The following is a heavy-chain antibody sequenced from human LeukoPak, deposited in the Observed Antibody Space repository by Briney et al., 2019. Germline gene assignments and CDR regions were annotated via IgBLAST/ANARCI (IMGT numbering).Heavy chain of an antibody. V-gene: IGHV3-9*03. D-gene: IGHD2-2*01. J-gene: IGHJ4*02. CDR2: ISWNSGSI. Sequence: SRSLRLSCAASGFTFDDYAMHWVRQAPGKGLEWVSGISWNSGSIGYADSVKGRFTISRDNAKNSLYLQMNSLRAEDMALYYCAKASGHIVVVPAFDYWGQGTLVTVSS. CDR3: AKASGHIVVVPAFDY. CDR1: GFTFDDYA.